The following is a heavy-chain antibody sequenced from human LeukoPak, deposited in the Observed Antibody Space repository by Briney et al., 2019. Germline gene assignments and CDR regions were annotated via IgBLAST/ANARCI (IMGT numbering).Heavy chain of an antibody. CDR3: ARDSEYCSGGSCSPNWFDP. D-gene: IGHD2-15*01. J-gene: IGHJ5*02. CDR2: IIPILGIA. CDR1: GGTFSSYA. Sequence: ASVKVSCKASGGTFSSYAISWVRQAPGQGLEWMGRIIPILGIANYAQKFQGRVTITADKSTSKAYMELSRLRWEDTAVYYCARDSEYCSGGSCSPNWFDPWGQGTLVTVSS. V-gene: IGHV1-69*04.